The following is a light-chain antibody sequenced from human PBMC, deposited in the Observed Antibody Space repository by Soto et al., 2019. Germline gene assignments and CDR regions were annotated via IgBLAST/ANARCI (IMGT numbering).Light chain of an antibody. CDR1: SSDVGGYNY. V-gene: IGLV2-14*01. CDR3: SPFTSAYPLV. CDR2: EVS. Sequence: QSALAQPASVSGSPGQSIAISCTGTSSDVGGYNYVSWYQQHPGKAPKLLISEVSIRPSGVSDRFSGSKSGNTASLTISGLQTEDEADYYCSPFTSAYPLVFGSGKKVTV. J-gene: IGLJ1*01.